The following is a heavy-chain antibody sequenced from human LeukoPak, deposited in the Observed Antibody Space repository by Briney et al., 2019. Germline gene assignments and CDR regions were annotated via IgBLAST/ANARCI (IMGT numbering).Heavy chain of an antibody. D-gene: IGHD6-13*01. CDR1: GGSISGYY. J-gene: IGHJ5*02. Sequence: SETLSLTCTVSGGSISGYYWSWIRQPPGKGLDWIGYIYYSGSTNYNPSLKSRVTISVDTSKNQFSLKLSSVTAADTAVYYCAREPPYSGWFDPWGQGTLVTVSS. V-gene: IGHV4-59*01. CDR3: AREPPYSGWFDP. CDR2: IYYSGST.